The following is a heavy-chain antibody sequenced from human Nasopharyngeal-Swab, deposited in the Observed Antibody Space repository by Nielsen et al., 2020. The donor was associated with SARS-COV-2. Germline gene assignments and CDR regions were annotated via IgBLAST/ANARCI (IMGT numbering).Heavy chain of an antibody. CDR3: ARVKIESIAARRFDY. Sequence: SETLSLTCAVYGGSFSGYYWSWIRQPPGKGLEWIGEINHSGSTNYNPSLKSRVTISVDTSKNQFSLKLSSVTAADTAVYYCARVKIESIAARRFDYWGQGTLVTVSS. CDR1: GGSFSGYY. J-gene: IGHJ4*02. V-gene: IGHV4-34*01. D-gene: IGHD6-6*01. CDR2: INHSGST.